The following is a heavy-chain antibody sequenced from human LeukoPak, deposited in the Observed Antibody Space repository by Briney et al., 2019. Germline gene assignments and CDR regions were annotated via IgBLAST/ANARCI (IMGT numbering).Heavy chain of an antibody. Sequence: GGSLRLSCAASGFTFSDYYMTWIRQTPGKGLEWISYISNSGSSIYYTGSEKGRFTISRDNAKNSLYLQMNSLRAEDSAVYYCARKKRSFDIWGQGTVVTVSS. J-gene: IGHJ3*02. D-gene: IGHD6-25*01. CDR1: GFTFSDYY. CDR3: ARKKRSFDI. CDR2: ISNSGSSI. V-gene: IGHV3-11*01.